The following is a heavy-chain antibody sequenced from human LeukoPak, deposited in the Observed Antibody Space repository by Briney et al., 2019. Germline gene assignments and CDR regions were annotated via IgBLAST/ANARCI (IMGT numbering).Heavy chain of an antibody. V-gene: IGHV3-30*04. Sequence: PGRSLRLSCAASGFTFSSYAMHWVREAPGKGLECVAGISYDRSNKYYADSVKGRFTISRDNSKNTLYLQMNSLRAEDTAVYYCAKDLGIAVAGTRAYYYYYGMDVWGKGTTVTVSS. J-gene: IGHJ6*04. CDR3: AKDLGIAVAGTRAYYYYYGMDV. D-gene: IGHD6-19*01. CDR1: GFTFSSYA. CDR2: ISYDRSNK.